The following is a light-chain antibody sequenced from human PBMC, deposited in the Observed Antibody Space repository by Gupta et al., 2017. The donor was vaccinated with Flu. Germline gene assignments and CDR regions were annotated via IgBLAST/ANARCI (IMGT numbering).Light chain of an antibody. CDR2: KAS. CDR3: HQDDSHPRT. CDR1: QNIRKW. J-gene: IGKJ1*01. Sequence: PSTRSASVGDRVTISGRASQNIRKWLAWYQQKAGKAPKLLIEKASNLQSGVPSRFGGSGSGTEFTLTISSLQPEDSATYYCHQDDSHPRTFGQGTKVEI. V-gene: IGKV1-5*03.